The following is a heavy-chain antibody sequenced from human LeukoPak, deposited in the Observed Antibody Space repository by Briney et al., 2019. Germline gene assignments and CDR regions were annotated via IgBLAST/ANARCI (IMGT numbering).Heavy chain of an antibody. V-gene: IGHV3-33*01. CDR1: GFTFSGYG. CDR2: IWYDGSNK. CDR3: ARDWCSGGSCYYYYYGMDV. J-gene: IGHJ6*02. D-gene: IGHD2-15*01. Sequence: GGSLRLSCAASGFTFSGYGMHWVRQAPGKGLECVAVIWYDGSNKYYADSVKGRFTISRDNSKNTLYLQMNSLRAEDTAVYYCARDWCSGGSCYYYYYGMDVWGQGTTVTVSS.